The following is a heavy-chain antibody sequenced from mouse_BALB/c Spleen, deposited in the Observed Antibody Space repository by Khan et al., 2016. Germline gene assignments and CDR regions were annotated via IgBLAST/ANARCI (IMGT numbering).Heavy chain of an antibody. CDR2: INTYTGEP. CDR3: ARGDYGSSLLDY. V-gene: IGHV9-3-1*01. CDR1: GYTFTNYG. D-gene: IGHD1-1*01. J-gene: IGHJ2*01. Sequence: QIQLVQSGPELKKPGETVKISCKASGYTFTNYGMNWVKQAPGKGLKWMGWINTYTGEPTYADDFKGRFAFSLETSASTAYLQINNLKNEDTATXFCARGDYGSSLLDYWGQGTTLTVSS.